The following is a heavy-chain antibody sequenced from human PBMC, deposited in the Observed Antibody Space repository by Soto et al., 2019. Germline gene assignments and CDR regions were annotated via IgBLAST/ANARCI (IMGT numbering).Heavy chain of an antibody. CDR3: AKDRRAGGNYGFYSDF. CDR1: GFTFSSYG. V-gene: IGHV3-23*01. D-gene: IGHD1-7*01. Sequence: LRLSCAASGFTFSSYGMTWVRQAPGKGLEWVSFSSATGAGTYYADSVKGRFTISRDNSKNALYLQMTSLRADDTAVYYCAKDRRAGGNYGFYSDFWGQGALVTVSS. J-gene: IGHJ4*02. CDR2: SSATGAGT.